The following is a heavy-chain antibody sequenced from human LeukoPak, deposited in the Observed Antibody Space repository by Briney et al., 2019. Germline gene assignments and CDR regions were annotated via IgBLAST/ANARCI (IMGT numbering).Heavy chain of an antibody. V-gene: IGHV4-59*01. CDR2: SFYSGGT. D-gene: IGHD1-26*01. CDR1: GGSISNYY. CDR3: AAIVGPRHDAFDI. Sequence: SETLSLTCSVSGGSISNYYWSWIRQPPGKGLEWIGYSFYSGGTNYNPSLKSRVTISVDTSKKQISLKLNSVTAADTAVYYCAAIVGPRHDAFDIWGQGTMVTVSS. J-gene: IGHJ3*02.